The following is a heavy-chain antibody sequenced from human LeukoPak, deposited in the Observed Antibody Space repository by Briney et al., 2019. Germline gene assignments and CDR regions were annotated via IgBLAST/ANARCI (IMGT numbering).Heavy chain of an antibody. V-gene: IGHV3-7*01. CDR3: ARIAAAGFDY. CDR1: GFTFSSYW. Sequence: GGSLRLSCAAPGFTFSSYWMSWVRQAPGKGLEWVANIKQDGSEKYYIDSVKGRFTISRDNAKSSLYLQMNSLRAEDTAVYYCARIAAAGFDYWGQGTLVTVSS. CDR2: IKQDGSEK. D-gene: IGHD6-13*01. J-gene: IGHJ4*02.